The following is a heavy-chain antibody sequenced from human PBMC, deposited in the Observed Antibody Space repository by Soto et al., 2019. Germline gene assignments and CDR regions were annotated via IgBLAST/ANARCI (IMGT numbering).Heavy chain of an antibody. D-gene: IGHD2-21*02. J-gene: IGHJ4*02. Sequence: LRLSCAASGFTFSGSAMHWVRQASGKGLEWVGRIRSKANSYATAYAASVKGRFTISRDDSKNTAYLQINSLKTEETAVYYCAKSIRRENCRGGDCYSFFPGGRETPFTFSS. V-gene: IGHV3-73*01. CDR3: AKSIRRENCRGGDCYSFFP. CDR1: GFTFSGSA. CDR2: IRSKANSYAT.